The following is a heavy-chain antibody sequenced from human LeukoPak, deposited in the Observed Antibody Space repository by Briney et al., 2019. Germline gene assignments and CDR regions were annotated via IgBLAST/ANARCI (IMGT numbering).Heavy chain of an antibody. CDR2: IIPIFGTA. J-gene: IGHJ6*02. CDR1: GGTFSSYA. Sequence: SVKVSCKASGGTFSSYAISWVRQAPGQGLEWMGGIIPIFGTANYAQKFQGRVTITADESTSTAYMELSRLRSEDTAVYYCAREGGFEAYYFYGMDVWGQGTTVTVSS. CDR3: AREGGFEAYYFYGMDV. D-gene: IGHD5-12*01. V-gene: IGHV1-69*13.